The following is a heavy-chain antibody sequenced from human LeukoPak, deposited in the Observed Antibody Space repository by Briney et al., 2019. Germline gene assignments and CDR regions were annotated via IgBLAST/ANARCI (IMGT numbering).Heavy chain of an antibody. CDR1: GFTFSDYF. V-gene: IGHV3-11*04. J-gene: IGHJ4*02. Sequence: GGSQRLSCAASGFTFSDYFMSWIRQAPGKGLGWVSYISTSGSTIYYTDSVKGRFTISRDNSKNTLYLQMNSLRAEDTAVYYCARDRGAYMTTVTTWCFDYWGQGTLVTVSS. CDR3: ARDRGAYMTTVTTWCFDY. CDR2: ISTSGSTI. D-gene: IGHD4-17*01.